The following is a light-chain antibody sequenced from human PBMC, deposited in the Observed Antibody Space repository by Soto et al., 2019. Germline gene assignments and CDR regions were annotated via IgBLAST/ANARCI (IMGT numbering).Light chain of an antibody. V-gene: IGKV3-15*01. Sequence: ETVMTQSPATLSLSPGEGATLSCRASQSVTNNLAWYQQKPGQAPRLLLYFTSTRATGIPARFSGSGSGTEFSLTISSLQSEDFAVYYCQQYNQWPLTFGGGTKVETK. J-gene: IGKJ4*01. CDR1: QSVTNN. CDR3: QQYNQWPLT. CDR2: FTS.